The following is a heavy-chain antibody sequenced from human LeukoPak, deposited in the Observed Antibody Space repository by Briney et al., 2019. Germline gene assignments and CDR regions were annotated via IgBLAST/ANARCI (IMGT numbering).Heavy chain of an antibody. CDR2: IYPGDSDT. CDR1: GYSFTSYW. V-gene: IGHV5-51*01. D-gene: IGHD5-12*01. CDR3: TRLTGRNSGYDPHTVFDP. J-gene: IGHJ5*02. Sequence: GESLKISCKGSGYSFTSYWIGWVRQMPGKGLEWMGIIYPGDSDTRYSPSFQGQVTISADKSISTAYLQWSSLKASDTAMYYCTRLTGRNSGYDPHTVFDPWGQGTLVTVSS.